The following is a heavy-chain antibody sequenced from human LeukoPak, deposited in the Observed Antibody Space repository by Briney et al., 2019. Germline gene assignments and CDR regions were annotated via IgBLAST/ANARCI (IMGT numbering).Heavy chain of an antibody. Sequence: GGSLRLSCAASGFTFDDYAMHWVRQAPGKGLEWVSGISWNSGSIGYADSVKGRFTISRDNAKNSLYLQMNSLRAGDTALYYCAKGYSGSYYEIDYWGQGTLVTVSS. CDR1: GFTFDDYA. CDR2: ISWNSGSI. J-gene: IGHJ4*02. CDR3: AKGYSGSYYEIDY. V-gene: IGHV3-9*01. D-gene: IGHD1-26*01.